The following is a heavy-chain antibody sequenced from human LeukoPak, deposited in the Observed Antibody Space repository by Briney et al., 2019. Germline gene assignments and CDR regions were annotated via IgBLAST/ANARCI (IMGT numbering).Heavy chain of an antibody. CDR1: GFTLKTYP. CDR2: IDTSGSIT. V-gene: IGHV3-23*01. J-gene: IGHJ6*02. D-gene: IGHD2-2*01. Sequence: GGSLRLSCAASGFTLKTYPMSWVRQAPGKGLEYVSTIDTSGSITYYADSVKGRFAISRDNSKNTLYLQMNSLRAEDTAVYYCARVGRDCSSTSCPWYYYGMDVWGQGTTVTVSS. CDR3: ARVGRDCSSTSCPWYYYGMDV.